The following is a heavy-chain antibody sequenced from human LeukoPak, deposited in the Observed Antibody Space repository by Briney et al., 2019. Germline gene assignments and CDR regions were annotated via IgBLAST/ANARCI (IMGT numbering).Heavy chain of an antibody. Sequence: SETLSLTCSVSGFSIRSGSHYWGWVRQPPGQGLELIGTVFYSGSTDSNPSLRSRLTISVDTSKNQFSLKLTSVTAADTAVYFCARQSGRGPPLDFWGPGTLVIVSS. CDR2: VFYSGST. D-gene: IGHD1-26*01. V-gene: IGHV4-39*01. CDR3: ARQSGRGPPLDF. CDR1: GFSIRSGSHY. J-gene: IGHJ4*02.